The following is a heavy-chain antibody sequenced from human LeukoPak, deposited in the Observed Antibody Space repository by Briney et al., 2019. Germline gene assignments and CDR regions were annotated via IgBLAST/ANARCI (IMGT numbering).Heavy chain of an antibody. V-gene: IGHV3-23*01. CDR2: ITGSGGST. CDR1: GFTFSTYA. J-gene: IGHJ4*02. CDR3: AKVGSSWYWYFDY. Sequence: PGGSLRLSCVASGFTFSTYAMSWVRQAPGKGLEWVSGITGSGGSTYYADSVKGRFTVSRAKNTLYLQINSLRAEDTAVYYCAKVGSSWYWYFDYWGQGTLVTVSS. D-gene: IGHD3-22*01.